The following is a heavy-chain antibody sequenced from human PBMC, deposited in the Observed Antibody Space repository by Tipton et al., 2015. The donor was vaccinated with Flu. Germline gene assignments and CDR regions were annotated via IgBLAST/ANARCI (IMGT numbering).Heavy chain of an antibody. V-gene: IGHV3-66*03. CDR2: IYSNDIT. D-gene: IGHD6-13*01. J-gene: IGHJ4*02. Sequence: SLRLSCAASGFTVSGNYMSWVRQAPGKGLEWVSVIYSNDITNYADSVKGRFTISRDNSKNTLYFQMKSLRAEDTAVYYCARDPGTGDYSSSWCDYWGQGTLVSVSS. CDR1: GFTVSGNY. CDR3: ARDPGTGDYSSSWCDY.